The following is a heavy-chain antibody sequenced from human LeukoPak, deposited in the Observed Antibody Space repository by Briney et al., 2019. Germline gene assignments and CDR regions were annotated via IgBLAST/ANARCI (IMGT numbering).Heavy chain of an antibody. V-gene: IGHV4-59*08. D-gene: IGHD1-26*01. CDR2: IYYSGST. CDR1: GDSVSTYY. CDR3: ARLGHQGFDY. J-gene: IGHJ4*02. Sequence: SETLSLTCTVSGDSVSTYYWNWIRQPPGEGLEWIGYIYYSGSTNYNPSLKSRVPISVDTSKDQLSLKLSSLTAADTAVYYCARLGHQGFDYWGQGTLVTVSS.